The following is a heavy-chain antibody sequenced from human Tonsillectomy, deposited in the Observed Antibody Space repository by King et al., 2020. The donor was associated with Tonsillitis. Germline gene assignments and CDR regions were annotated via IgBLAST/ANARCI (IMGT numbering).Heavy chain of an antibody. D-gene: IGHD4-17*01. J-gene: IGHJ6*02. CDR2: IDWDDDK. CDR1: GFSLSTSGMC. Sequence: TLKESGPALVKPTQTLTLTCTFSGFSLSTSGMCVSWILQPPGKALEWLALIDWDDDKYYSTSLKTRLTISKDTSKNQVVLTITNMDPVDTATYYCARIYGDYYGMDVWGQGTTVTVSS. CDR3: ARIYGDYYGMDV. V-gene: IGHV2-70*01.